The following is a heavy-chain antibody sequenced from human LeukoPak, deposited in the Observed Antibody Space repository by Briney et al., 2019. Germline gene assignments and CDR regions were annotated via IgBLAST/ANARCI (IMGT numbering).Heavy chain of an antibody. V-gene: IGHV1-2*06. D-gene: IGHD6-13*01. Sequence: ASVKVSCTASGYTFTGYYIHWVRQAPGQGLEWMGRINPNSGGTDYAQKFQGRVTMTRDTSINTAYMELSRLRSDDTAVYYCARQTDSSSWPIDYWGQGTLVTVSS. CDR1: GYTFTGYY. CDR2: INPNSGGT. J-gene: IGHJ4*02. CDR3: ARQTDSSSWPIDY.